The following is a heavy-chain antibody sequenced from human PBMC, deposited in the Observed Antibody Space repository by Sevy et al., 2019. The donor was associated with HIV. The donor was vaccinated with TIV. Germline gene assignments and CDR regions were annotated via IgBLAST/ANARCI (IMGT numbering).Heavy chain of an antibody. Sequence: GGSLRLSCAASGFTFSSYGMHWVRQAPGKGLEWVAFIRYDGSNKYYADSVKGRFTISRDNSKNTLYLQMNSLRAEDTAVYYCAKRGVVGERQLVSFDYWGQRTLVTVSS. V-gene: IGHV3-30*02. CDR2: IRYDGSNK. CDR3: AKRGVVGERQLVSFDY. J-gene: IGHJ4*02. CDR1: GFTFSSYG. D-gene: IGHD6-13*01.